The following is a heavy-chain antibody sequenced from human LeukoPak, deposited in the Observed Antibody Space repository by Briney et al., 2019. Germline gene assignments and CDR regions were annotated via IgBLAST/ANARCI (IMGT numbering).Heavy chain of an antibody. CDR2: IHYSGST. CDR3: ATTTNDGHSAF. Sequence: SETLSLTCTVSSGSINSYYWSWVRQPPGKGLEWIAYIHYSGSTNYNPSLKSRLTISLDTSKNQFSLNVTSVTAADTAIYYCATTTNDGHSAFWGQGTLVTVSS. V-gene: IGHV4-59*01. J-gene: IGHJ4*02. CDR1: SGSINSYY. D-gene: IGHD5-24*01.